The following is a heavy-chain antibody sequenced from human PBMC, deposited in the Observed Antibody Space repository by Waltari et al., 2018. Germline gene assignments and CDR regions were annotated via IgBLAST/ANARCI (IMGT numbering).Heavy chain of an antibody. CDR3: ARDLYGGNAAEYFDP. V-gene: IGHV4-38-2*02. CDR2: IKHKGNT. CDR1: GYSLRTGYV. D-gene: IGHD4-17*01. Sequence: QVQLQESGPGQLKPSETLPPPCSVPGYSLRTGYVWGWIRLPPGKGLEGIGSIKHKGNTYYNPSLKSRVTLSLDTSKNQFSLTLTSVTAADTALYYCARDLYGGNAAEYFDPWGQGTLLTVSS. J-gene: IGHJ4*02.